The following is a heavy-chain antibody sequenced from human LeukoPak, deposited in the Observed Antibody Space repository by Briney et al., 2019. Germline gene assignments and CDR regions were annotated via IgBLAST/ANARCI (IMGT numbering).Heavy chain of an antibody. J-gene: IGHJ6*03. D-gene: IGHD6-13*01. CDR1: GGSFSAYY. Sequence: SETLSLTCAVYGGSFSAYYWSWIRQPPEKGLEWIAEINHSGTTNYKPSLKSRVTISIDTSKNQFSLKLSSVTAADTAVYYCASSRGYSSSLWYYYMDVWGKGTTVTVSS. CDR3: ASSRGYSSSLWYYYMDV. V-gene: IGHV4-34*01. CDR2: INHSGTT.